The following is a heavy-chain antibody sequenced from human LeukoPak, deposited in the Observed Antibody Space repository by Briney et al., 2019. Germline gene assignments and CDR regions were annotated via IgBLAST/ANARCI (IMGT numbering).Heavy chain of an antibody. CDR1: GFTFSSYW. D-gene: IGHD6-13*01. Sequence: PGGSLRLSCAASGFTFSSYWMSWVRQAPGKGLEWVANIKQDGSEKYYVDSVKGRFTISRDNAKNSLYLQMDSLRAEDTAVYYCARACSSCPVLGWGQGTMVTVSS. CDR3: ARACSSCPVLG. V-gene: IGHV3-7*01. J-gene: IGHJ3*01. CDR2: IKQDGSEK.